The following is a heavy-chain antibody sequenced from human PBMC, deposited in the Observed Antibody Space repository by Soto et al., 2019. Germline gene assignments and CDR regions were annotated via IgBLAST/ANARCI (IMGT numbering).Heavy chain of an antibody. V-gene: IGHV3-20*01. D-gene: IGHD6-13*01. CDR1: GFTFDDYG. CDR3: ARDSPYSSSWYGRWWFDP. Sequence: GGSLRLSCAASGFTFDDYGMSWVRQAPGKGLEWVSGINWNGGSTGYADSVKGRFTISRDNAKNSLYLQMNSLRAEDTALYHCARDSPYSSSWYGRWWFDPWGQGTLVTVSS. CDR2: INWNGGST. J-gene: IGHJ5*02.